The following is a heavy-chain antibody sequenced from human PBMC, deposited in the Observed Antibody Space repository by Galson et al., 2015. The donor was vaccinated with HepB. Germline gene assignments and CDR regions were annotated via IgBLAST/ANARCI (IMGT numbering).Heavy chain of an antibody. J-gene: IGHJ2*01. V-gene: IGHV4-39*01. CDR1: GGSISSSSYY. Sequence: ETLSLTCTVSGGSISSSSYYWGWIRQPPGKGLEWIGSIYYSGSTYYNPSLKSRVTISVDTSKNQFSLKLSSVTAADTAVYYCATTYSSGWYGTGWYFDLWGRGTLVTVSS. CDR2: IYYSGST. D-gene: IGHD6-19*01. CDR3: ATTYSSGWYGTGWYFDL.